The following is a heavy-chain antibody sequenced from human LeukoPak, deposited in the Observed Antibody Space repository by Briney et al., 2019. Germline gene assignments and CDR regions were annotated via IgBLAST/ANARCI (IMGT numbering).Heavy chain of an antibody. D-gene: IGHD6-19*01. CDR2: IKQDGSEK. J-gene: IGHJ6*02. CDR1: GFTFSSYW. Sequence: GGSLRLSCAASGFTFSSYWMSWVRQAPGKGLEWVANIKQDGSEKYYVDSVKGRFTISRDNAKNSLYLQMNSLRAEDTAVYYCAREAVAYYYGMDVWGQGTTVTVSS. CDR3: AREAVAYYYGMDV. V-gene: IGHV3-7*01.